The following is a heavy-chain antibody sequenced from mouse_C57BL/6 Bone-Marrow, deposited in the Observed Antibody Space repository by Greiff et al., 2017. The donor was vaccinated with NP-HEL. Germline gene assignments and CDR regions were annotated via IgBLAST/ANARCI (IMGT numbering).Heavy chain of an antibody. CDR1: GYTFTSYW. Sequence: QVQLQQPGADLFQPGASVKLSCKASGYTFTSYWLHCVQQRPGVLLSFLFLIDPHSCGTKYNEKFKSKATLTVDKPSSKAYMQLSSLTSEDSAVYYCARSYYSKAWFAYWGQGTLVTVSA. V-gene: IGHV1-72*01. D-gene: IGHD2-5*01. J-gene: IGHJ3*01. CDR2: IDPHSCGT. CDR3: ARSYYSKAWFAY.